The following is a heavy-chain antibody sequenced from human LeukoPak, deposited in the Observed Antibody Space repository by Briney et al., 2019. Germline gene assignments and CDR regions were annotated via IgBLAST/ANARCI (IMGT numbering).Heavy chain of an antibody. D-gene: IGHD3-22*01. CDR3: TTGITMIVVVINDY. CDR2: IRSKANSYAT. V-gene: IGHV3-73*01. J-gene: IGHJ4*02. Sequence: PGGSLRLSCAASGFTFSGSAMHWVRQASGKGLEWVGRIRSKANSYATAYAASVKGRFTISRDDSKNTAYLQMNSLKTEDTAVYYCTTGITMIVVVINDYWGQGTLVTVSS. CDR1: GFTFSGSA.